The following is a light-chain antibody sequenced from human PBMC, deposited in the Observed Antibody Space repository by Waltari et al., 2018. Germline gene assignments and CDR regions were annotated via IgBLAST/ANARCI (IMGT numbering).Light chain of an antibody. CDR1: SSDVGGYNY. V-gene: IGLV2-14*01. CDR2: EVS. CDR3: SSYTSSSTLV. J-gene: IGLJ2*01. Sequence: QSALTQPASVSGSPGQSITISCTGTSSDVGGYNYVSWYQQHPGKAPKLMIYEVSNLPSGFSNRFSVSKSGNTASLTISGLQSEDEADYYCSSYTSSSTLVFGGGTKLTVL.